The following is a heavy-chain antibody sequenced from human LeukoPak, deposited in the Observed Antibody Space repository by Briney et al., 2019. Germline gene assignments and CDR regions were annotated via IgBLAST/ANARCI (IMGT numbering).Heavy chain of an antibody. CDR3: ARDSAVPDY. CDR2: INPNSGGT. Sequence: ASVRVSCKASGYTFTSYGISWVRQAPGQGLEWMGRINPNSGGTNYAQRFQGRVTMTRDTSISTAYMELSRLRSDDTAVYYCARDSAVPDYWGQGTLVTVSS. V-gene: IGHV1-2*06. D-gene: IGHD6-13*01. CDR1: GYTFTSYG. J-gene: IGHJ4*02.